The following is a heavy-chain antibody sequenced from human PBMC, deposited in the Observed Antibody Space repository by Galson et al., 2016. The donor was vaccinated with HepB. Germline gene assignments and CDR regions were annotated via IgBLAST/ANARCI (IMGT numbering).Heavy chain of an antibody. Sequence: SLRLSCAASGFTFSNYAMHWVRQAPGKGLEWVAVIWHDGSDKYYADSVKGRFTISRDNSKNTLFLQMNSLRAEDTAVYYCARDLNPWFGEFMDVWGQGTTVTFSS. CDR2: IWHDGSDK. V-gene: IGHV3-33*01. D-gene: IGHD3-10*01. CDR1: GFTFSNYA. CDR3: ARDLNPWFGEFMDV. J-gene: IGHJ6*02.